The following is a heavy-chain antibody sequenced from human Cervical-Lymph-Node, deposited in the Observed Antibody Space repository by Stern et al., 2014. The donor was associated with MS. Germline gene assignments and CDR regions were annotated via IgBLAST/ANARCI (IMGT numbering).Heavy chain of an antibody. V-gene: IGHV4-31*03. J-gene: IGHJ2*01. CDR3: ARNPALWYFDL. CDR1: GGSVSSGGYF. Sequence: VQLEESGPGLVKPLPTLSLTCTVSGGSVSSGGYFWNWIRQHPGKGLEWIGHVYYSGSIAYNPSLKSRVTISVDTSKNQFSLRLRSVTAADTAVYYCARNPALWYFDLWGRGTLAAVSS. D-gene: IGHD3-3*02. CDR2: VYYSGSI.